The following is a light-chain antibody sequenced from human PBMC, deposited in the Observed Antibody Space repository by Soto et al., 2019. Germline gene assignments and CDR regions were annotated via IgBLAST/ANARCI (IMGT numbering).Light chain of an antibody. CDR2: LRS. CDR3: MQALQTPLT. CDR1: QSLLHTNGNTY. V-gene: IGKV2-28*01. J-gene: IGKJ3*01. Sequence: DIVMTQSPLSLPVTPGEPASLSCRSSQSLLHTNGNTYLDWYLQKPGQSPQLLIYLRSNRASGVPDRFSGSGSGTDFTLRISRVEAEDVGVYYCMQALQTPLTFGPGTKVDIK.